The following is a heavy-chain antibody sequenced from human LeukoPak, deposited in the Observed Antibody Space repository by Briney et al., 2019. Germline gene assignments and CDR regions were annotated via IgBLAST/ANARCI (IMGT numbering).Heavy chain of an antibody. J-gene: IGHJ3*02. CDR3: ARELPQDAFDI. V-gene: IGHV4-59*01. Sequence: SETLSLTCTVSGGSISSYHWSWIRQPPGKGLEWIGYIYYSGSTNYNPSLKSRVTISVDTSKNQFSLKLSSVTAADTAVYYCARELPQDAFDIWGQGTMVTDSS. CDR2: IYYSGST. CDR1: GGSISSYH. D-gene: IGHD1-26*01.